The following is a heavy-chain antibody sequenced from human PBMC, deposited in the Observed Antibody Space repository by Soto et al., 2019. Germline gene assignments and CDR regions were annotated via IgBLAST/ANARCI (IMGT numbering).Heavy chain of an antibody. CDR2: ISSSSSYI. Sequence: GGSLRLSCAASGFPFSSYSMNWVRQAPGKGLEWVSSISSSSSYIYYADSVKGRFTISRDNAKNSLYLQMNSLRAEDTAVYYCARDKGEQQLDPFDYWGQGTLVTVSS. J-gene: IGHJ4*02. CDR1: GFPFSSYS. CDR3: ARDKGEQQLDPFDY. D-gene: IGHD6-13*01. V-gene: IGHV3-21*01.